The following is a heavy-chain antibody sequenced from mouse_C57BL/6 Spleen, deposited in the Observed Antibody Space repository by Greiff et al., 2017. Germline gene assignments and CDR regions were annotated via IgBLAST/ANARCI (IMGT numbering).Heavy chain of an antibody. CDR1: GFTFSDYG. CDR2: ISSGSSTI. Sequence: EVKVVESGGGLVKPGGSLKLSCAASGFTFSDYGMHWVRQAPEKGLEWVAYISSGSSTIYYADTVKGRFTISRDNAKNTLFLQMTSLRSEDTDMYYCARVYYDYDAYAMDYWGQGTSVTVSS. J-gene: IGHJ4*01. CDR3: ARVYYDYDAYAMDY. D-gene: IGHD2-4*01. V-gene: IGHV5-17*01.